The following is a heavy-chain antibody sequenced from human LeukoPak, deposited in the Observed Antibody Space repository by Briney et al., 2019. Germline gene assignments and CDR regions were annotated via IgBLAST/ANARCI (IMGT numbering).Heavy chain of an antibody. D-gene: IGHD1-26*01. Sequence: GGSLRLSCAASGFTFSSYAMHWVRQAPGKGLEWVAVISYDGSNKYYADSVKGRFTISRDNSKNTLYPQMNSLRAEDTAVYYCARDSLGLLRPNYFDYWGQGTLVTVSS. CDR3: ARDSLGLLRPNYFDY. CDR1: GFTFSSYA. V-gene: IGHV3-30-3*01. CDR2: ISYDGSNK. J-gene: IGHJ4*02.